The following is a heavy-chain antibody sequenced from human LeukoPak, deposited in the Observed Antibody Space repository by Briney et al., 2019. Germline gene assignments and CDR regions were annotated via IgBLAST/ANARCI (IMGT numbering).Heavy chain of an antibody. V-gene: IGHV3-23*01. CDR2: IIVSGGST. CDR1: GFTFSSYA. Sequence: GGSLRVSCAAPGFTFSSYAMSRVPQAPGKGLGWVSTIIVSGGSTYFAEGRFTISRDNSKNTLYLHINSLRAEDTAVYYCVKESPSTAAAGRWEYFDYWGQGTLVTVSS. J-gene: IGHJ4*02. CDR3: VKESPSTAAAGRWEYFDY. D-gene: IGHD6-13*01.